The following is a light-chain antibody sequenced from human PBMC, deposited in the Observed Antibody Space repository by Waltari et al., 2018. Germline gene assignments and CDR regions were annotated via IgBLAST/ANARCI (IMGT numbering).Light chain of an antibody. CDR1: SSNIGGFSY. CDR2: DVS. CDR3: CSYAGSYAFV. V-gene: IGLV2-11*01. Sequence: QSALTQPRSVSGSPGQSVTISCTGASSNIGGFSYVSWYQHHPGKVPKLVLFDVSRRPSGVPDRFSGSKSGNTASLTISGLQAEDEADYYCCSYAGSYAFVFGEGTKLTVL. J-gene: IGLJ3*02.